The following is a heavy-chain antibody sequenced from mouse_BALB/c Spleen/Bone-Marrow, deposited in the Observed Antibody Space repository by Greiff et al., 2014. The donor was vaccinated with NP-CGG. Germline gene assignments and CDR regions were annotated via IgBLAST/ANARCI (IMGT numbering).Heavy chain of an antibody. V-gene: IGHV1-7*01. CDR2: ISPSTGYS. CDR1: GYSFTNYW. D-gene: IGHD2-1*01. Sequence: QVQLQQPGAELAKPGASVKMSCKASGYSFTNYWMRWVKQRPGQGLEWIGYISPSTGYSEYNQKFKDKATLTADKSSNIAYMQLSSLTSEYSAVYYCARYGNYPLFAYWGQGTLVTVSA. J-gene: IGHJ3*01. CDR3: ARYGNYPLFAY.